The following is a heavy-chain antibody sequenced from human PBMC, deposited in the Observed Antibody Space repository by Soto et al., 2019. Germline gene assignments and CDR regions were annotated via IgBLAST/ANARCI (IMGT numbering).Heavy chain of an antibody. CDR2: ISSSSSYI. D-gene: IGHD3-22*01. V-gene: IGHV3-21*01. CDR3: ARDISYYYDSSGYYYIDY. Sequence: GGSLRLSCAASGFTFSTYWMSWVRQAPGKGLEWVSSISSSSSYIYYADSVTGRFTISRDNAKNSLYLQMNSLRAEDTAVYYCARDISYYYDSSGYYYIDYWGQGTLVTVSS. CDR1: GFTFSTYW. J-gene: IGHJ4*02.